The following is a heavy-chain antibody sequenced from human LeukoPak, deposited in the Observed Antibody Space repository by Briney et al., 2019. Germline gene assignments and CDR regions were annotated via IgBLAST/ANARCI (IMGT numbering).Heavy chain of an antibody. Sequence: PGGSLRLSCAASGFTFSDYWMTWVRQAPGKGLEWVAKEKQDGSGKDYVDSVKGRFTISRDNAKNSLYLQMDSLRVEDTAVYYCARKGGYSSGYYYWGQGTLVTVSS. CDR3: ARKGGYSSGYYY. D-gene: IGHD3-22*01. CDR1: GFTFSDYW. V-gene: IGHV3-7*01. CDR2: EKQDGSGK. J-gene: IGHJ4*02.